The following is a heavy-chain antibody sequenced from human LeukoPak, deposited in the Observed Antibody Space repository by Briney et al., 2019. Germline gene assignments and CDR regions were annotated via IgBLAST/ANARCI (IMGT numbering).Heavy chain of an antibody. D-gene: IGHD3-10*01. CDR1: GYTFTGYY. CDR2: INPNSGGT. Sequence: ASVKVSCKASGYTFTGYYMHWVRQAPGQGLEWMGWINPNSGGTNYAQKFQGRVAMTRNTSISTAYMELSSLRSEDTAVYYCARSEGTYFDYWGQGTLVTVSS. J-gene: IGHJ4*02. V-gene: IGHV1-2*02. CDR3: ARSEGTYFDY.